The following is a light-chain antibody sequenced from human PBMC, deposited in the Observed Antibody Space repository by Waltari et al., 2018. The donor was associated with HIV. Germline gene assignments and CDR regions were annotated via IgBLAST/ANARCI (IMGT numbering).Light chain of an antibody. J-gene: IGLJ1*01. CDR1: TSDVGGYRY. CDR3: SSYTSSSTYV. V-gene: IGLV2-14*03. Sequence: QSALTQPASVSGSPGQSITISCTGTTSDVGGYRYFPWYQQHPGKAPKLMIYDVSNRPSGVSNRFSGSKSGNTASLTISGLQAEDEADYYCSSYTSSSTYVFGTGTKVTVL. CDR2: DVS.